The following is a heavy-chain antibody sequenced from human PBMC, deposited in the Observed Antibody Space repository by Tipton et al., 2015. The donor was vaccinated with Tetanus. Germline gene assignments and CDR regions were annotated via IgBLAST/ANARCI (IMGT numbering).Heavy chain of an antibody. CDR3: ARGPDYYDISGPREYFHH. D-gene: IGHD3-22*01. CDR1: GGTFSSFP. J-gene: IGHJ1*01. V-gene: IGHV1-69*12. CDR2: IIPIFETA. Sequence: QVQLVQSGAEVKKPGSSVKVSCRASGGTFSSFPIYWLRQGPGQGLEWMGGIIPIFETANYALKFQGRVTITADESTTTAYLELSSLKSEDTAVYYCARGPDYYDISGPREYFHHWGQGTLVTVSS.